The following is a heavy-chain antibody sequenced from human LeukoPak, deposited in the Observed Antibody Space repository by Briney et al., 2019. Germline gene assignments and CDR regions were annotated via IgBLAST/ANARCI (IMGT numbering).Heavy chain of an antibody. CDR1: GGSIRNYY. J-gene: IGHJ3*02. Sequence: SETLSLTCTVSGGSIRNYYWSWIRQPPGKGLEWIGYIYYSGSTKYNPSLKSRVTISVDTSKNQFSLKLSSVTAADTAVYYCARLNYGDYSGAFDIWGQGTIITVSS. CDR3: ARLNYGDYSGAFDI. V-gene: IGHV4-59*01. D-gene: IGHD4-17*01. CDR2: IYYSGST.